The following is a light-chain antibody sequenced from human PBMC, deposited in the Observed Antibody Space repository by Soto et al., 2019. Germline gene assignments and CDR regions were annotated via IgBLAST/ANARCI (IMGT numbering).Light chain of an antibody. J-gene: IGKJ4*01. CDR2: DAS. V-gene: IGKV3-20*01. CDR1: QNVGNSY. CDR3: HQYAHSPLT. Sequence: EVVLTQSPDTLSLSPGERVTLSCRASQNVGNSYLGWYQQKPGQAPRLLIYDASRSATGVPDRFSGKESGTDFTLTINRLEPDDFAVYYCHQYAHSPLTFGGGTKVEL.